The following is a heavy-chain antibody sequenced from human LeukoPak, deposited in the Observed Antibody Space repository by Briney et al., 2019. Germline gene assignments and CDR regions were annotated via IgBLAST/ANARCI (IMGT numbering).Heavy chain of an antibody. V-gene: IGHV4-59*07. CDR3: ARAVISFGAAVAKGFDC. Sequence: SDTLSLTCTVSGGSFSTYYWSWIRQPPGKGLEWIGYIYYSGSTDYHPSLKSRVTMSLDTYKNQFSLKLIAVTAADTAVYYCARAVISFGAAVAKGFDCWGQGTLVTVSS. CDR1: GGSFSTYY. J-gene: IGHJ4*02. CDR2: IYYSGST. D-gene: IGHD3-16*01.